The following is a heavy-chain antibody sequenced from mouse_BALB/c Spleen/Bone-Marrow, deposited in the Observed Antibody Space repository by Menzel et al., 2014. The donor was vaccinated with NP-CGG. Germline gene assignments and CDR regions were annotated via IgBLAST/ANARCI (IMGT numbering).Heavy chain of an antibody. CDR1: GFTFSSFG. J-gene: IGHJ2*01. CDR2: ISSGSGTI. Sequence: DVKLVESGGGLVQPGGSRKLSCAASGFTFSSFGMHWVRQAPEKGLEWVAYISSGSGTIYYADTVKGRFTISRDNPKNTLFLQMTSLRSEDTAMYHCTRGGNWDDFDYWGQGTTLTVSS. D-gene: IGHD4-1*01. CDR3: TRGGNWDDFDY. V-gene: IGHV5-17*02.